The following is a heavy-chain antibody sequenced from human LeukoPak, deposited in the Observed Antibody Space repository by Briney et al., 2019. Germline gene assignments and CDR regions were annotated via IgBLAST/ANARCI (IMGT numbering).Heavy chain of an antibody. D-gene: IGHD6-19*01. Sequence: SETLSLTCTVAGGSFSSYYWSWIRQPPGKGLEWIGNIYYSGSTNCNPSLKSRVTISLDTSKNQFSLKLSSVTAADTAVYYCARQGSGWYYFDYWGQGTLVTVSS. J-gene: IGHJ4*02. CDR1: GGSFSSYY. CDR2: IYYSGST. CDR3: ARQGSGWYYFDY. V-gene: IGHV4-59*01.